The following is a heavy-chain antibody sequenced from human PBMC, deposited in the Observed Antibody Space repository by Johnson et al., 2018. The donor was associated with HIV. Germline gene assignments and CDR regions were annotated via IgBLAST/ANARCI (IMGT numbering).Heavy chain of an antibody. CDR3: AKCIWGSSLIDAFDI. Sequence: VQLVESGGCVVRPGGSLRVSCAASGFTFDDYGMSWVRQAPGKGLEWVSGINWNGGRTGYTDSVRGRLTISRDNSKNTLLLQMNSLRAEDTAVYYCAKCIWGSSLIDAFDIWGQGTRVTVSS. J-gene: IGHJ3*02. CDR1: GFTFDDYG. CDR2: INWNGGRT. V-gene: IGHV3-20*04. D-gene: IGHD6-13*01.